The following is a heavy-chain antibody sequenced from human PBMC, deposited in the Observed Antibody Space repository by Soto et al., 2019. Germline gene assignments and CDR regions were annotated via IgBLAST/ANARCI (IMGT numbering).Heavy chain of an antibody. D-gene: IGHD2-15*01. J-gene: IGHJ5*02. CDR3: ACALYCSGGGCYFDP. CDR1: GGSVSSGNYY. Sequence: SETLSLTCSVSGGSVSSGNYYWSWIRQPPGKGLEWIGYIYYTGSTNYNPSLKSRVTISVDTSKNQFSLTLSSVTAADTAVYYCACALYCSGGGCYFDPWGQGTLVTVSS. CDR2: IYYTGST. V-gene: IGHV4-61*01.